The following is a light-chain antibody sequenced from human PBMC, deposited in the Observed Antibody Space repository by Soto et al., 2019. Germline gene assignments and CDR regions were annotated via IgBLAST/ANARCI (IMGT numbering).Light chain of an antibody. V-gene: IGLV2-14*01. J-gene: IGLJ3*02. Sequence: QSALTQPASVSGSPGQSITISCTGTSSDVGGYNSVSWLQQNPGKAPKLMIYDVSNRPSGVSDRFSGSKSGNTASLTISGLQAEYEADYYCSSYTSTSTLVFGGGTKLTVL. CDR1: SSDVGGYNS. CDR3: SSYTSTSTLV. CDR2: DVS.